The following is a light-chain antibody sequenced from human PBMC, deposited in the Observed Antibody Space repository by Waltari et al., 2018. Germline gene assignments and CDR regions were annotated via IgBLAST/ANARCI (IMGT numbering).Light chain of an antibody. Sequence: EIVMTQSPATLSVSPGERATLSCRASQSVSSNLAWYQQKPGQAPRLLIYGASTRATGIPARFSGSGSGTEFTLTISSLQSEDFAVYYCQQYNNWPSITFGKGHDWRLN. CDR3: QQYNNWPSIT. J-gene: IGKJ5*01. CDR2: GAS. CDR1: QSVSSN. V-gene: IGKV3-15*01.